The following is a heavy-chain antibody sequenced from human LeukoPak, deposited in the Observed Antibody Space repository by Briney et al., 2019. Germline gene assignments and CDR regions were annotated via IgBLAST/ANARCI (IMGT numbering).Heavy chain of an antibody. D-gene: IGHD5/OR15-5a*01. CDR1: GGSISSYY. Sequence: PSETPSLTCTVSGGSISSYYWSWIRQPPGKGLEWIGYIYYSGSTNYNPSLKSRVTISVDTSKNQFSLKLSSVTAADTAVYYCATSTHSFDYWGQGILVTVSS. J-gene: IGHJ4*02. CDR3: ATSTHSFDY. V-gene: IGHV4-59*01. CDR2: IYYSGST.